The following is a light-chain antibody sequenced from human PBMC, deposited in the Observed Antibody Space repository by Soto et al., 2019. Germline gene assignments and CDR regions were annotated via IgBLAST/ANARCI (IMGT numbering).Light chain of an antibody. CDR3: QQYGSSPRT. CDR1: QSISSNF. V-gene: IGKV3-20*01. J-gene: IGKJ1*01. CDR2: GAS. Sequence: PCTMSLFLRERGPLSCRASQSISSNFVAWYQQKPGQAPRLLIYGASSRATGIPDRFSGSGSGTDFTLTISRLEPEDFAVYYCQQYGSSPRTFGQGAKVDI.